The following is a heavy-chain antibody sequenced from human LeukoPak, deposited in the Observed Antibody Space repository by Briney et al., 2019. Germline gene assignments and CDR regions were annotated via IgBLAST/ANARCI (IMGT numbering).Heavy chain of an antibody. CDR3: AREIVAGAFDY. CDR1: GFTFSDYY. Sequence: NPGGSLRLSCAASGFTFSDYYMSWIRQAPGKGLEWVSDISSSGDIKSYADSVKGRFTISRDNAKMSLHLQMNSLRAEDTAVYYCAREIVAGAFDYWGQGTLVTVSS. CDR2: ISSSGDIK. D-gene: IGHD6-19*01. J-gene: IGHJ4*02. V-gene: IGHV3-11*01.